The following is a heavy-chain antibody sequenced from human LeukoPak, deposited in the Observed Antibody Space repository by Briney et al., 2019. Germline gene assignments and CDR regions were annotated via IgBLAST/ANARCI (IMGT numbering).Heavy chain of an antibody. CDR1: GFTFSNYG. CDR2: ISSSSSYI. Sequence: GGSLRLSCAVSGFTFSNYGMNWVRQAPGKGLEWVSSISSSSSYIYYADSVKGRFTISRDNAKNSLYLRMNSLRAEDTAVYYCAKDGIAVATLDYWGQGTLVTVSS. CDR3: AKDGIAVATLDY. D-gene: IGHD6-19*01. V-gene: IGHV3-21*01. J-gene: IGHJ4*02.